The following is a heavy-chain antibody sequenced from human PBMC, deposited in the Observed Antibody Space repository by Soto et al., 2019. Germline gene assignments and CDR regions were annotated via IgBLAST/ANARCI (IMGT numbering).Heavy chain of an antibody. Sequence: SETLSLTCPVSGDSTNNGDYFWTWIRQTPGKGLQWIGYISYSGSTFYNPSLKTRLAMSVDTSKNQFSVRLRSVTAADTAVYYCARDRAHFYESSGRLDLWGQGMLVTVSS. CDR3: ARDRAHFYESSGRLDL. CDR1: GDSTNNGDYF. CDR2: ISYSGST. J-gene: IGHJ4*02. D-gene: IGHD3-22*01. V-gene: IGHV4-30-4*01.